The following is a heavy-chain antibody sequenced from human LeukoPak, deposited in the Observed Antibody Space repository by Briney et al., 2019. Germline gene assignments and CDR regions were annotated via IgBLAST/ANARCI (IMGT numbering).Heavy chain of an antibody. V-gene: IGHV3-15*01. D-gene: IGHD1-7*01. CDR2: IKSKTDGGTT. CDR3: TTGRTGTTLDLRS. Sequence: GGSLRLSCAASGFTFRNAWMSWVRQAPGKGLEWVGRIKSKTDGGTTDYAAPVKGRFTISRDDSKNTLYLQMNSLKTEDTAVYYCTTGRTGTTLDLRSWGQGTLVTVSS. CDR1: GFTFRNAW. J-gene: IGHJ4*02.